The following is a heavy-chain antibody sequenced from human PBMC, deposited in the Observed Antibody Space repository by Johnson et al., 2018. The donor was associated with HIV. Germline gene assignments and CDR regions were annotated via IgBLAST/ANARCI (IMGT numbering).Heavy chain of an antibody. CDR2: ISYDGINI. CDR1: GFTFDDYA. Sequence: QVQLVESGGGLVQPGRSLRLSCAASGFTFDDYAMLWVRQAPGKGLEWVALISYDGINIYYADSVKGRFTISRDNSKNTLFLQMSGLTAEDTAVYYCGRSSSYWGHDAFDIWGQGTMVTVSS. CDR3: GRSSSYWGHDAFDI. D-gene: IGHD3-16*01. J-gene: IGHJ3*02. V-gene: IGHV3-30-3*01.